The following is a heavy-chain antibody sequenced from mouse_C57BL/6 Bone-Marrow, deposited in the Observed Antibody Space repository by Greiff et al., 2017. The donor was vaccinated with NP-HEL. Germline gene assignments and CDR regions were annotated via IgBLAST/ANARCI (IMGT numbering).Heavy chain of an antibody. CDR1: GFTFRSYG. CDR2: ISSGGSYT. V-gene: IGHV5-6*01. Sequence: DVQLVESGGDLVKPGGSLKLSCAASGFTFRSYGMSWVRQTPDKRLEWVATISSGGSYTYYPDRVKGRFTISRDNAKNTLYLQMSSLKSEDTAMYYCARHYYSNYFDYWGQGTTLTVSS. J-gene: IGHJ2*01. D-gene: IGHD2-5*01. CDR3: ARHYYSNYFDY.